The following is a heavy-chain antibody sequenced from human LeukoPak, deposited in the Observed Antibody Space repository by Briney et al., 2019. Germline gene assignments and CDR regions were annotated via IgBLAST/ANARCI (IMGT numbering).Heavy chain of an antibody. D-gene: IGHD2-2*01. J-gene: IGHJ5*02. CDR3: ARDSYQNSGWFDP. CDR1: GFTFSSYG. V-gene: IGHV3-30*02. Sequence: GGSLRLSCAASGFTFSSYGMHWVRQAPGKGLEWVAFIRYDGSNKYYADSVKGRFTISRDNAKNSLYLQMNSLRAEDTAVYYCARDSYQNSGWFDPWGQGTLVTVSS. CDR2: IRYDGSNK.